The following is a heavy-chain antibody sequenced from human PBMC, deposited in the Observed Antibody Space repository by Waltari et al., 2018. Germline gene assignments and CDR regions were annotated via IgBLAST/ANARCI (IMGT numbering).Heavy chain of an antibody. Sequence: EVQVVESGGGLVQPGGSLRLSCAASGFTFSNYWMTWVRQAPGKGLEWVANIKQDASEKYYVDSVKGRFTISRDNAKNSMYLQMNSLRAEDTAVYYCARGMSPNVWGQGTTVTVSS. J-gene: IGHJ6*02. D-gene: IGHD2-8*01. V-gene: IGHV3-7*01. CDR1: GFTFSNYW. CDR3: ARGMSPNV. CDR2: IKQDASEK.